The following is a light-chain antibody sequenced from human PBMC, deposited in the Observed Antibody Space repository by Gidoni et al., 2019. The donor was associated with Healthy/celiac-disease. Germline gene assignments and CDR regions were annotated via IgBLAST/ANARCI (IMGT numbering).Light chain of an antibody. CDR2: WAS. CDR1: QSVLYSSNNKNY. Sequence: EIVMTQSPDSLAVFLGQRATINCKSSQSVLYSSNNKNYLAWYQQKPGQPPKLLNYWASTRESGVPDRFGGGGSGTDFTLTISSLQAEDVAVYYCQQCNSTPRTFGQGTKVEIK. V-gene: IGKV4-1*01. J-gene: IGKJ1*01. CDR3: QQCNSTPRT.